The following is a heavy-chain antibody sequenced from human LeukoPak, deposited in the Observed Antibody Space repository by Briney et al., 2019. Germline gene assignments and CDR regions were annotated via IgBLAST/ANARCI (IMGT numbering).Heavy chain of an antibody. CDR3: ARDCSSTSCPNGGWFDP. D-gene: IGHD2-2*01. CDR2: IIPIFGTA. CDR1: GGTFSSYA. J-gene: IGHJ5*02. V-gene: IGHV1-69*01. Sequence: ASVKVSCKASGGTFSSYAISWVRQAPGQGLEWMGGIIPIFGTANYAQKFQGRVTITADESTSTAYMELSSLRSEDTAVYYCARDCSSTSCPNGGWFDPWGQGTLVTVSS.